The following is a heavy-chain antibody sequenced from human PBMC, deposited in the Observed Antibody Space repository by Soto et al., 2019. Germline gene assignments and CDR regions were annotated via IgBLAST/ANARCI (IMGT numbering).Heavy chain of an antibody. CDR1: GGSISSGDYY. V-gene: IGHV4-30-4*01. D-gene: IGHD1-20*01. Sequence: ASETLSLTCTVSGGSISSGDYYWSWIRQPPGKGLEWIGYIYYSGSTYYNPSLKSRVTISVDTSKNQFSLKLSSVTAADTAVYYCARAGITGTDFDYWGRGALVTVS. CDR3: ARAGITGTDFDY. J-gene: IGHJ4*02. CDR2: IYYSGST.